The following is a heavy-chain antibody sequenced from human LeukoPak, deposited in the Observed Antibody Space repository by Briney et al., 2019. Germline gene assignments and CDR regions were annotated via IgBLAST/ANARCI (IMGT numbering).Heavy chain of an antibody. CDR2: IYYDGST. CDR1: GGSISSYY. D-gene: IGHD7-27*01. Sequence: SETLSLTCTVSGGSISSYYWSWIRQSPGKGLEWIGYIYYDGSTNYNPSLRGRVTISVDTPKNQFSLKLSSVTAADTAVYYCASRKLGNDYWGQGTLVTVSS. J-gene: IGHJ4*02. CDR3: ASRKLGNDY. V-gene: IGHV4-59*01.